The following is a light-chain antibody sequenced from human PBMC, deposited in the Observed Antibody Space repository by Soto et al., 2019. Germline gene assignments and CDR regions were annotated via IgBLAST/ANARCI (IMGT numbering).Light chain of an antibody. Sequence: QSVLTQPPSVSGSPGQSVTISCTGTSSDVGAYNYVAWYQQHPGKAPKIMIYDVTKRPSGVPDRFSGSKSGNTASLTISGLQAEDEADYYCCSNEGNVEVFGTGTKVTVL. J-gene: IGLJ1*01. CDR1: SSDVGAYNY. CDR2: DVT. CDR3: CSNEGNVEV. V-gene: IGLV2-11*01.